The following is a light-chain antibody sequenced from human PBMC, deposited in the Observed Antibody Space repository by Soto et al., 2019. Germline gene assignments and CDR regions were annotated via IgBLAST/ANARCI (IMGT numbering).Light chain of an antibody. J-gene: IGKJ2*01. Sequence: EIVLTQSPATLSLSPGDRATLSCRASQSVSSYLAWYQQKPGKAPRFLIYDVSKRATGTPARFSGSGYGTDFTLTITTLEPEDFAVYYCQQRSSWPYTFGQGTKLEIK. CDR3: QQRSSWPYT. CDR2: DVS. CDR1: QSVSSY. V-gene: IGKV3-11*01.